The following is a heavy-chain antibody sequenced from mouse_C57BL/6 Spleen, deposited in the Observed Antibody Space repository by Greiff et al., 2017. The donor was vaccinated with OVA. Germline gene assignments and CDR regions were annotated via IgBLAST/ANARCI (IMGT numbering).Heavy chain of an antibody. J-gene: IGHJ1*03. CDR1: GYTFTSYR. Sequence: QVQLQQPGAELVMPGASVKLSCKASGYTFTSYRMHWVKQRPGQGLEWIGEIDPSDSYTNYNQKFKGKSTLTVDKSSSTAYMQLSSLTSEDSAVYYCASPYYYGSRHWYFDVWGTGTTVTVSS. CDR3: ASPYYYGSRHWYFDV. CDR2: IDPSDSYT. V-gene: IGHV1-69*01. D-gene: IGHD1-1*01.